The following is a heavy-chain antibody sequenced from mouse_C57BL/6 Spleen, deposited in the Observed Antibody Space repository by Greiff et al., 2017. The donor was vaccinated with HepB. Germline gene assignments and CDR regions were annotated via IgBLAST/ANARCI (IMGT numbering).Heavy chain of an antibody. CDR2: ISDGGSYT. CDR3: AREKPSPRGGYYFDY. CDR1: GFTFSSYA. D-gene: IGHD6-1*01. Sequence: DVKLQESGGGLVKPGGSLKLSCAASGFTFSSYAMSWVRQTPEKRLEWVATISDGGSYTYYPDNVKGRFTISRDNAKNNLYLQMSHLKSEDTAMYYCAREKPSPRGGYYFDYWGQGTTLTVSS. J-gene: IGHJ2*01. V-gene: IGHV5-4*01.